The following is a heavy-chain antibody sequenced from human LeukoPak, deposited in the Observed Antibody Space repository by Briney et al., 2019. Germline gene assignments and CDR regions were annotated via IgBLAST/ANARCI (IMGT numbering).Heavy chain of an antibody. D-gene: IGHD7-27*01. CDR3: ARGTGDSDAFDI. Sequence: SETLSLTCAVSGGSISSGGYSWSWIWQPPGTGLEWIGYIYHSGSTYYNPSLKSRVTISVDRSKNQFSLKLSSVTAADTAVYYCARGTGDSDAFDIWGQGTMVTVSS. V-gene: IGHV4-30-2*01. J-gene: IGHJ3*02. CDR1: GGSISSGGYS. CDR2: IYHSGST.